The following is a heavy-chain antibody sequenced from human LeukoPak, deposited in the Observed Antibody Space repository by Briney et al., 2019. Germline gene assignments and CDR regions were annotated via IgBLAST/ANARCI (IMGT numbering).Heavy chain of an antibody. D-gene: IGHD2-2*01. CDR3: ARDGYQM. V-gene: IGHV1-2*06. CDR1: GYTFTDYS. Sequence: RASVKVSCKTSGYTFTDYSMHWVRQAPGQGLEWMGRINPYSGVTDYAQKFKGRVTMTRDTSISTAYMELSRLRFDDTAVYYCARDGYQMWGQGTLVTVPS. J-gene: IGHJ1*01. CDR2: INPYSGVT.